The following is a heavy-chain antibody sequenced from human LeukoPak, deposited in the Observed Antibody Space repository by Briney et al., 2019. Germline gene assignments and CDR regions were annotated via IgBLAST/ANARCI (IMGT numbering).Heavy chain of an antibody. J-gene: IGHJ3*02. CDR2: IYSGGST. V-gene: IGHV3-66*01. D-gene: IGHD3-22*01. Sequence: GGSLRLSCAASGFTVSSNYMSWVRQAPGKGLEWVSVIYSGGSTYYADSVKGRFTISRDNSKNTLYLQMNSLRAEDTAVYYCARDSGDYCDSSGYFAFDIWGQGTMVTVSS. CDR3: ARDSGDYCDSSGYFAFDI. CDR1: GFTVSSNY.